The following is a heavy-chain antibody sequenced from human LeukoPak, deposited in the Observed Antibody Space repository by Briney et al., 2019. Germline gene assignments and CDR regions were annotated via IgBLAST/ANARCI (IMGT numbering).Heavy chain of an antibody. J-gene: IGHJ4*02. CDR3: AKAIYCSGGSCFTVPFDY. Sequence: GGSLRLSCAASGFTFSSYSMNWVRQAPGKGLEWVSAISGSGGSTYYADSVKGRFTISRDNSKNTLYLQMNSLRAEDTAVYYCAKAIYCSGGSCFTVPFDYWGQGTLVTVSS. D-gene: IGHD2-15*01. CDR2: ISGSGGST. CDR1: GFTFSSYS. V-gene: IGHV3-23*01.